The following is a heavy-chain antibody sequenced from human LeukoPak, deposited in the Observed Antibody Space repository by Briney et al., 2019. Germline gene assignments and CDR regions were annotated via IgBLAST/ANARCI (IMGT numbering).Heavy chain of an antibody. CDR2: ISGSGGST. CDR1: GFTFSSYA. D-gene: IGHD3-10*01. CDR3: AKDPPTTYYYGSGSRNAGRYYGMDV. Sequence: PAGSLRLSCAASGFTFSSYAMSWVRQAPGKGLEWVSAISGSGGSTYYADSVKGRFTISRDNSKNTLYLQMNSLRAEDTAVYYCAKDPPTTYYYGSGSRNAGRYYGMDVWGQGTTVTVSS. V-gene: IGHV3-23*01. J-gene: IGHJ6*02.